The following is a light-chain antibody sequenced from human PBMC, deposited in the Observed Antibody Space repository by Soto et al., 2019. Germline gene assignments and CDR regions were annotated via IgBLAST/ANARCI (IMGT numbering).Light chain of an antibody. J-gene: IGLJ7*01. Sequence: QSALTQPPSASGSPGQSVTISCTGSSSDIGDHYYVSWYQQHPGKAPKLIIYEDLRRPSGIDSRFSGSKSGNTASLTISGLRAEDEGNYHCCSYAGNRIFVFGGGTQLTVL. V-gene: IGLV2-8*01. CDR1: SSDIGDHYY. CDR2: EDL. CDR3: CSYAGNRIFV.